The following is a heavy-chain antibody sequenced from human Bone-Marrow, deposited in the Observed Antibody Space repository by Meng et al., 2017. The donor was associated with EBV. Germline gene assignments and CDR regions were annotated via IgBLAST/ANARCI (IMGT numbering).Heavy chain of an antibody. CDR1: GGPFRGDA. D-gene: IGHD3-3*01. V-gene: IGHV7-4-1*02. CDR3: ARDGPGICY. J-gene: IGHJ4*02. Sequence: GEGGAPGAEVKKPGSPVKVSCKTSGGPFRGDAISWVRQAPGQGLEWMGGLNTNTGNPTYAQGFTGRFVFSLDTSVSTAYLQISSLKAEDTAVYYCARDGPGICYWGQGTLVTVSS. CDR2: LNTNTGNP.